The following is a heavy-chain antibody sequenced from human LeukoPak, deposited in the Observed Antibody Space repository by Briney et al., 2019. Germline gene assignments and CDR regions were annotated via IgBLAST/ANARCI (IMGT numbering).Heavy chain of an antibody. Sequence: PGGSLRLSCAASGFTFSSYAMHWVRQAPGKGLEWVAVISYDGSNKYYADSVKGRFTISRDNPKNTLYLQMNSLRAEDTAVYYCARGFGVANYWGQGTLVTVSS. CDR3: ARGFGVANY. D-gene: IGHD3-3*01. CDR1: GFTFSSYA. V-gene: IGHV3-30*04. CDR2: ISYDGSNK. J-gene: IGHJ4*02.